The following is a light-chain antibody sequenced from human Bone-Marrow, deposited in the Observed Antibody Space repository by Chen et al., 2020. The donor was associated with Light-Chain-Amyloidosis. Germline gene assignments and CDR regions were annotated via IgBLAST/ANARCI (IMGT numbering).Light chain of an antibody. J-gene: IGLJ2*01. CDR3: QSADSSGTYAVI. V-gene: IGLV3-25*03. CDR2: RDT. CDR1: DLPTKY. Sequence: SYELTQPPSVSVSPGQTARITCSGDDLPTKYAYWYQQKPGQAPVLVIHRDTERPSGISERFSGSSSGTTATLTISGVQAEDEADSHCQSADSSGTYAVIFGGGTKLFVL.